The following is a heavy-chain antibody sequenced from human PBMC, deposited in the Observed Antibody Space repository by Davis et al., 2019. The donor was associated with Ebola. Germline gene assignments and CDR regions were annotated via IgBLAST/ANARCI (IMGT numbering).Heavy chain of an antibody. CDR1: GFTFTNYG. CDR3: VRDVTI. V-gene: IGHV3-21*01. D-gene: IGHD2/OR15-2a*01. CDR2: ITSSSSYI. J-gene: IGHJ3*02. Sequence: GESLKISCATSGFTFTNYGMHWVRQAPGRGLEWLSSITSSSSYIYYADSVRGRFTISRDNAKNSLYQQMNSLRADDTAVYYFVRDVTIWGQGTMVTVSS.